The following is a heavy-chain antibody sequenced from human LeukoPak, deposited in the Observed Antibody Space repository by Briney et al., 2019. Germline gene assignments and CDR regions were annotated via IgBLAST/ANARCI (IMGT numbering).Heavy chain of an antibody. CDR1: GFTFSSYA. V-gene: IGHV3-30*04. J-gene: IGHJ4*02. D-gene: IGHD5-18*01. Sequence: GGSLRLSCAASGFTFSSYAMHWVRQAPGKGLEWVAVISYDGSNKYYADSVKGRFTISRDNSKNTLYLQMNSLRAEDTAVYCCARGASVDTAKEDWGQGTLVTVSS. CDR3: ARGASVDTAKED. CDR2: ISYDGSNK.